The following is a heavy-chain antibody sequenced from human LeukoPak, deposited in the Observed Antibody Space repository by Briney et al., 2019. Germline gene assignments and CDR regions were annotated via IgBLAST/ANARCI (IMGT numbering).Heavy chain of an antibody. D-gene: IGHD6-13*01. V-gene: IGHV3-7*03. CDR1: GFTFSSNW. CDR2: IKQDGSEK. CDR3: ARATYSSSWHDY. Sequence: PGGSLRLSCEASGFTFSSNWMRWVRQNSGKELNPVANIKQDGSEKYYVDSVKGRFTISRDNATNSLYLQMNSLRAEDTAVYYCARATYSSSWHDYWGQGTLVTVSS. J-gene: IGHJ4*02.